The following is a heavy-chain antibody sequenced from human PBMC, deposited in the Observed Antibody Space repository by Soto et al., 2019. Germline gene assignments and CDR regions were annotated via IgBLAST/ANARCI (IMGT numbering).Heavy chain of an antibody. Sequence: GGSLRLSCAASGFTFSSYSMNWVRQAPGKGLEWVSSISSSSSYIYYADSVKGRFTISRDNAKNSLYLQMNSLRAEDTAVYYCARVSITMVRGGPPPYYYYYGMDVWGQGTTVTVSS. CDR1: GFTFSSYS. D-gene: IGHD3-10*01. J-gene: IGHJ6*02. CDR2: ISSSSSYI. CDR3: ARVSITMVRGGPPPYYYYYGMDV. V-gene: IGHV3-21*01.